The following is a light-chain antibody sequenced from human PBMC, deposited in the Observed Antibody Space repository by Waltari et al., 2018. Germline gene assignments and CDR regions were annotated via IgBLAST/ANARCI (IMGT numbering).Light chain of an antibody. CDR2: DVS. CDR1: SRDIGGYNY. Sequence: QSALTQPASVSGSPGQSITISCTGTSRDIGGYNYVPWYQQVPGKAPKLMLYDVSNRPSGVSSRFSGSKSGNTASLTISGLQAEDEADYFCSSYMDSSTLELFGGGTSLTVL. V-gene: IGLV2-14*03. CDR3: SSYMDSSTLEL. J-gene: IGLJ2*01.